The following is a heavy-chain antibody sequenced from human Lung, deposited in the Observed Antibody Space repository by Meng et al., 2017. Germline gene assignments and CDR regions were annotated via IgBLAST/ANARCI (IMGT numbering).Heavy chain of an antibody. D-gene: IGHD6-13*01. J-gene: IGHJ5*02. V-gene: IGHV3-23*01. CDR2: ISGSGGST. CDR3: AKDQWQNLVRWFDP. CDR1: GFTVSSHA. Sequence: EVQRLESGGGWVQPGGALRLSGAASGFTVSSHAMSWVRQAPGKGLEWVSAISGSGGSTYYADSVRGRFTISRDNSKKTLYLQMNSLRAEDTALYYCAKDQWQNLVRWFDPWGRGTLVTVSS.